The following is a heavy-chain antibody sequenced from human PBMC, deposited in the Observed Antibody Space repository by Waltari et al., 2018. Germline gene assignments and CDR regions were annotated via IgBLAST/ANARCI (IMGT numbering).Heavy chain of an antibody. CDR1: GFFLSSYG. CDR2: IRQDGSNE. Sequence: QVQVVESGGGVVQPGGSRRSSCSVSGFFLSSYGMHWVRQAPGKGLEWVGFIRQDGSNEYYPDSVKGRFTISRDNSKNTLYLQMNSLRVEDSAVYYCAKVASGHWGFADSWGQGTLVTVSS. D-gene: IGHD7-27*01. V-gene: IGHV3-30*02. J-gene: IGHJ4*02. CDR3: AKVASGHWGFADS.